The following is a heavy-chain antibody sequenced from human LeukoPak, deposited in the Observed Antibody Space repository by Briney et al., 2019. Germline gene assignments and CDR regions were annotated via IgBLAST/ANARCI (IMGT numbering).Heavy chain of an antibody. CDR3: AKLSGDTDPW. J-gene: IGHJ4*02. Sequence: GGSLRLSCAASGFTFSSYGMSWVRQAPGKGLEWVSSITDSGSTTYYADSVKGRFTISKDNSKNTLYLQMNSLRAEDTAIYYCAKLSGDTDPWWGQGTLVTVSS. CDR1: GFTFSSYG. CDR2: ITDSGSTT. D-gene: IGHD5-18*01. V-gene: IGHV3-23*01.